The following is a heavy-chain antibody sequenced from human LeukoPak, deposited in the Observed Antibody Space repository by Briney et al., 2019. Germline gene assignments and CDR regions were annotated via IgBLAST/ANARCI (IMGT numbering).Heavy chain of an antibody. J-gene: IGHJ4*02. CDR1: GFTFSSYE. V-gene: IGHV3-48*03. CDR2: ISSSGSTI. CDR3: ARVEPGSNFDY. D-gene: IGHD3-10*01. Sequence: GGSLRLSCAASGFTFSSYEMNWVRQAPGKGLEWVSYISSSGSTIYYADSVKGRFTISRDNAKNSLYLQMNSLRAEDTAVYYYARVEPGSNFDYWGQGTLVTVSS.